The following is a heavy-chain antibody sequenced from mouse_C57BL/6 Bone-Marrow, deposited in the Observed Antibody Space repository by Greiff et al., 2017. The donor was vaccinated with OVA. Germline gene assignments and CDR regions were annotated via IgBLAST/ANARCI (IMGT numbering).Heavy chain of an antibody. D-gene: IGHD2-4*01. CDR1: GFSLTSYG. CDR3: ARKDYYDYDGFAY. J-gene: IGHJ3*01. V-gene: IGHV2-2*01. CDR2: IWSGGST. Sequence: VQGVESGPGLVQPSQSLSITCTVSGFSLTSYGVHWVRQSPGKGLAWLGVIWSGGSTDYNAAFISRLSISKDNSKSQVFFKMNSLQADDTAIYYCARKDYYDYDGFAYWGQGTLVTVSA.